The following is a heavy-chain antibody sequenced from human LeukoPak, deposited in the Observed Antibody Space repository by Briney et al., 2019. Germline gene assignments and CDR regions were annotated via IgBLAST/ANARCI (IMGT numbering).Heavy chain of an antibody. CDR1: GGSFSGYY. V-gene: IGHV4-34*01. D-gene: IGHD4-17*01. Sequence: SETLSLTRAVYGGSFSGYYWSWIRQPPGKGLEWIGEINHSGSTNYNPSLKSRVTISVDTSKNQFSLKLSSVTAADTAVYYCARAPSYTVTTHYYYYYGMDVWGQGTTVTVSS. J-gene: IGHJ6*02. CDR2: INHSGST. CDR3: ARAPSYTVTTHYYYYYGMDV.